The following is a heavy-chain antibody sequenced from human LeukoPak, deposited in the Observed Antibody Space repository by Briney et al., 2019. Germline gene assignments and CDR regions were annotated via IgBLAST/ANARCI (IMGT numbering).Heavy chain of an antibody. Sequence: PSETLSLTCTVSGGSISSYYWSWIRQPPGKGLEWIGYIYYSGSTNYNPSLKSRVTISVDTSKNQFSLKLSSVTAAATAVYYCARGVIVGATRAFDYWGQGTLVTVSS. V-gene: IGHV4-59*01. CDR3: ARGVIVGATRAFDY. CDR1: GGSISSYY. CDR2: IYYSGST. D-gene: IGHD1-26*01. J-gene: IGHJ4*02.